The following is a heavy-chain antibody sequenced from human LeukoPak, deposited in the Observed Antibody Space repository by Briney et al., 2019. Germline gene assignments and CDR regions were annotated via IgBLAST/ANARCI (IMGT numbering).Heavy chain of an antibody. CDR3: AKQWVDC. CDR2: ISESGDTT. D-gene: IGHD2-8*01. Sequence: GGSLRLSCAASGFPFDNYAMNWVRQAPGKGLEWVSSISESGDTTRYADSVKGRFTISRDNSQNTLFLQMNSLRAEDTALYYCAKQWVDCWGQGTLVTVSS. V-gene: IGHV3-23*01. J-gene: IGHJ4*02. CDR1: GFPFDNYA.